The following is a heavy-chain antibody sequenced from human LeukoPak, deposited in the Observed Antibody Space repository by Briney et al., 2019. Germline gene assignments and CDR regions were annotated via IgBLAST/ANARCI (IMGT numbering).Heavy chain of an antibody. CDR1: GYTFTTYY. CDR3: ARGSGSDWTNFDC. CDR2: ISPSGGST. J-gene: IGHJ4*02. D-gene: IGHD6-19*01. Sequence: ASVKVSCKAPGYTFTTYYIHWVRLAPGQGLEWMGIISPSGGSTRYAQNFQGRITMTRDTSTSRVYMELSSLRSEDTAVYYCARGSGSDWTNFDCWGQGTLVTVSS. V-gene: IGHV1-46*01.